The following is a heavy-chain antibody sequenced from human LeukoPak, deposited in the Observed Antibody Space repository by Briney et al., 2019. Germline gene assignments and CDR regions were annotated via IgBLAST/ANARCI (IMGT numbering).Heavy chain of an antibody. D-gene: IGHD6-13*01. CDR2: INHSGST. V-gene: IGHV4-34*01. CDR1: GGSFSGYY. Sequence: SETLSLTCAVYGGSFSGYYWSWIRQPPGKGLEWIGEINHSGSTNYNPSLKSRVTISVDTSKNQFSLKLSSVTAADTAVYYCARGRYSSSWYLPNYYYYMDVWGKGTTVTVSS. J-gene: IGHJ6*03. CDR3: ARGRYSSSWYLPNYYYYMDV.